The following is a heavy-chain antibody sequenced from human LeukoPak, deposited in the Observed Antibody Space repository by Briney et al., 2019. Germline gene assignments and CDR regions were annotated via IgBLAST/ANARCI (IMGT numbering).Heavy chain of an antibody. D-gene: IGHD2-15*01. J-gene: IGHJ3*02. V-gene: IGHV1-2*02. CDR3: TGWRDAFDI. CDR2: INPNSGGT. Sequence: ASVKVSCKASGYTFTNYAINWVRQAPGQGLEWMGWINPNSGGTNYAQKFQGRVTMTRDTSISTAYMELSRLRSDDTAVYYCTGWRDAFDIWGQGTMVTVSS. CDR1: GYTFTNYA.